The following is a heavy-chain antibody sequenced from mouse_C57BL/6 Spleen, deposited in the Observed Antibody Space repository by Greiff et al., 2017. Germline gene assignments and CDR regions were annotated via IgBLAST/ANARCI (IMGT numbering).Heavy chain of an antibody. CDR3: ARHNGSTMAFAD. CDR1: GFTFSSYG. CDR2: ISSGGSYN. J-gene: IGHJ3*01. Sequence: EVKLMESGGDLVKPGGSLKLSCAASGFTFSSYGMSWVRQTPDTRLEWVATISSGGSYNYYPDSVKGRFTISRDNAKNTLYLQMSRLKSEDTAMYYCARHNGSTMAFADWGQGTLVTVSA. V-gene: IGHV5-6*01. D-gene: IGHD2-1*01.